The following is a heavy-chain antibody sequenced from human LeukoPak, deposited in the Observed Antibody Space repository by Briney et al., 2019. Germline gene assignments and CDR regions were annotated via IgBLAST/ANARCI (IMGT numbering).Heavy chain of an antibody. Sequence: ASVKVSCKASGYTFTSYDINWVRQAPGQGLEWMGWMNPNSGNTGYAQKFQGRVTMTRNTSISTAYMELSSLRSEDTAVYYCATAFGIYDFWSGPIIYGMDVWGQGTTVTVSS. V-gene: IGHV1-8*01. CDR2: MNPNSGNT. CDR1: GYTFTSYD. D-gene: IGHD3-3*01. J-gene: IGHJ6*02. CDR3: ATAFGIYDFWSGPIIYGMDV.